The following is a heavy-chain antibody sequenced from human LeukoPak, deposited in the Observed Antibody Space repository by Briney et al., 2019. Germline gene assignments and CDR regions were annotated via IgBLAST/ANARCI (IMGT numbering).Heavy chain of an antibody. V-gene: IGHV1-2*02. D-gene: IGHD2-2*01. J-gene: IGHJ3*02. CDR2: INPNSGGT. CDR1: GYTFTGYY. CDR3: ARDRGVVVPAADDAFDI. Sequence: ASVKVSCKASGYTFTGYYMHWVRQAPGQGLEGMGWINPNSGGTNYAQKFQGRVTMTRDTSISTAYMELSRLRSDDTAVYYCARDRGVVVPAADDAFDIWGQGTMVTVSS.